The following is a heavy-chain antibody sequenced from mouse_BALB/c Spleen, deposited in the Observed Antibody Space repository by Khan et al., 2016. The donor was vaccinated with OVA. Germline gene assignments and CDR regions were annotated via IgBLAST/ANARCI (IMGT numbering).Heavy chain of an antibody. J-gene: IGHJ4*01. CDR2: MWAGGST. CDR1: GFSLSTYG. D-gene: IGHD2-10*02. Sequence: QVQLQQSGPGLVAPSQSLSITCTVSGFSLSTYGVHWVRQPPGKGLEWLGVMWAGGSTNYNSALMSRLIICRDNSTSQVFLKMNSLQNDDTAMYYFASEYGQTHYAMSFWGQGISVTVSS. CDR3: ASEYGQTHYAMSF. V-gene: IGHV2-9*02.